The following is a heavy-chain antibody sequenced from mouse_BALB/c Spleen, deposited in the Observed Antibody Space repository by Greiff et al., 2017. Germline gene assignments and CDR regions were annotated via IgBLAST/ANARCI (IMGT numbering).Heavy chain of an antibody. V-gene: IGHV5-9-4*01. CDR1: GFTFSSYA. Sequence: EVQGVESGGGLVKPGGSLKLSCAASGFTFSSYAMSWVRQSPEKRLEWVAEISSGGSYTYYPDTVTGRFTISRDNAKNTLYLEMSSLRSEDTAMYYCAREHYYGSSPYFDYWGQGTTLTVSS. J-gene: IGHJ2*01. CDR3: AREHYYGSSPYFDY. CDR2: ISSGGSYT. D-gene: IGHD1-1*01.